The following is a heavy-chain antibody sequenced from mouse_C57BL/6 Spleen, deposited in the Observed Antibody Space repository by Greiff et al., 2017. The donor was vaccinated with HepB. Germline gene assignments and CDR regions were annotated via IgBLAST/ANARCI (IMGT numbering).Heavy chain of an antibody. CDR2: ISSGGSYT. CDR1: GFTFSSYG. Sequence: VQLKESGGDLVKPGGSLKLSCAASGFTFSSYGMSWVRQTPDKRLEWVATISSGGSYTYYPDSVKGRFTISRDNAKNTLYLQMSSLKSEDTAMYYCARGGGSSYAWFAYWGQGTLVTVSA. J-gene: IGHJ3*01. V-gene: IGHV5-6*01. D-gene: IGHD1-1*01. CDR3: ARGGGSSYAWFAY.